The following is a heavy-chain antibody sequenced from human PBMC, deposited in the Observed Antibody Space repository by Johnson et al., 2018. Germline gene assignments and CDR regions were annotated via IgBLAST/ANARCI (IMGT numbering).Heavy chain of an antibody. J-gene: IGHJ5*02. D-gene: IGHD2-21*02. CDR3: ARDRTAGSWSANPNWFDP. Sequence: VQLVESGGGLVKPGGSLRLSCAASGFTFSSYSMNWVRQAPGKGLEWVSSLSSSSSFIYYADSVKGRFTISRANGRNSLYLQMHRLRAGDTAGDYCARDRTAGSWSANPNWFDPWGQGTLVIVSS. CDR1: GFTFSSYS. V-gene: IGHV3-21*01. CDR2: LSSSSSFI.